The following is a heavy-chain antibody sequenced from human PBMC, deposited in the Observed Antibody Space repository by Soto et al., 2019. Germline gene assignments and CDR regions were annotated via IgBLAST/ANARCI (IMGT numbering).Heavy chain of an antibody. CDR1: GFTFSRYS. CDR2: INSIGDNT. D-gene: IGHD3-3*01. V-gene: IGHV3-64D*08. J-gene: IGHJ3*02. Sequence: GGSLRLSCSGSGFTFSRYSLMWFRQAPGKGLEYVSTINSIGDNTWYAGSVKGRFTTSRDNSKNTLYLQMSSLRAEDTAVYYCVTDFWSGRDAFDIWGQGTMVTVSS. CDR3: VTDFWSGRDAFDI.